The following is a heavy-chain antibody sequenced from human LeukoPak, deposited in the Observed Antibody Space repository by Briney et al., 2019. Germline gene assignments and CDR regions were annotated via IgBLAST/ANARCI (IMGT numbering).Heavy chain of an antibody. V-gene: IGHV4-4*09. CDR2: IHNSEGT. CDR3: ARHHRDCSGGSCYVIDS. J-gene: IGHJ4*02. D-gene: IGHD2-15*01. CDR1: GASISNYY. Sequence: PSETLSLTCTVSGASISNYYWTWTRQPPGKGPEWIGYIHNSEGTKYNPSLKSRVAISADRSKNQFSLRLTSVTAADTALYYCARHHRDCSGGSCYVIDSWGQGTLVTVSS.